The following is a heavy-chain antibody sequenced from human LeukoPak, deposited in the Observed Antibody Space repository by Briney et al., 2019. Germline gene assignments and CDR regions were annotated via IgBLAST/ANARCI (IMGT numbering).Heavy chain of an antibody. CDR1: GFTFSSYA. CDR2: ISYDGSNK. V-gene: IGHV3-30-3*01. Sequence: PGGSLRLSCAASGFTFSSYAMHWVRQAPGKGLEWVAVISYDGSNKYYADSVKGRFTISRDNSKNTLYLQMNSLRAEDTAVYYCAREDSSNSGGAFDIWGQGTMVTVSS. J-gene: IGHJ3*02. CDR3: AREDSSNSGGAFDI. D-gene: IGHD4-11*01.